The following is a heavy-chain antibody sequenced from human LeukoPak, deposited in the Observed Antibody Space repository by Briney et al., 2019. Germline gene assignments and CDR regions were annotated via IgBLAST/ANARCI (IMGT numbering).Heavy chain of an antibody. CDR3: ARDGFRRVYAYGSGSDRWFDP. J-gene: IGHJ5*02. Sequence: SETLSLTCTVSGGSISSSSYYWGWIRQPPGKGLEWIGSIYYSGSTYYNPSLKSRVTISVDTSKNQFSLKLSSVTAADTAVYYCARDGFRRVYAYGSGSDRWFDPWGQGTLVTVSS. CDR1: GGSISSSSYY. V-gene: IGHV4-39*07. D-gene: IGHD3-10*01. CDR2: IYYSGST.